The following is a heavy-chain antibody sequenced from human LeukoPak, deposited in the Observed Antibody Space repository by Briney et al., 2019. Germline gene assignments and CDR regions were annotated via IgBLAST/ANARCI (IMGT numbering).Heavy chain of an antibody. Sequence: SGPTLVHPTPPLTLTFTFSGFSRSTSGVGVGWIRQPPGKALEWLALIYWDDDKRYSPSLKSRLTITKDTSKNQVVLTMTNMDPVDTATYYCAHVGSGSYYRPDAFDIWGQGTMVTVSS. CDR2: IYWDDDK. D-gene: IGHD3-10*01. J-gene: IGHJ3*02. V-gene: IGHV2-5*02. CDR1: GFSRSTSGVG. CDR3: AHVGSGSYYRPDAFDI.